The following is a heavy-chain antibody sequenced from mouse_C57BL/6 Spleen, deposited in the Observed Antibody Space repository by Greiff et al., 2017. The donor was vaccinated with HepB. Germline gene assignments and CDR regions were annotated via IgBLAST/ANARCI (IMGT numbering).Heavy chain of an antibody. CDR1: GYTFTSYW. V-gene: IGHV1-50*01. Sequence: QVQLKQPGAELVKPGASVKLSCKASGYTFTSYWMQWVKQRPGQGLEWIGEIDPSDSYTNYNQKFKGKATLTVDTSSSTAYMQLSSLTSEDSAVYYCAREEDYWGQGTSVTVSS. CDR3: AREEDY. CDR2: IDPSDSYT. J-gene: IGHJ4*01.